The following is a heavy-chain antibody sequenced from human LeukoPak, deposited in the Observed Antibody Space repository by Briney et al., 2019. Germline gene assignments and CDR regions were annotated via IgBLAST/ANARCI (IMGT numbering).Heavy chain of an antibody. CDR2: MNPNSGNT. Sequence: ASVKVSCKASGYTFTSYDINWVRQATGQGLEWMGWMNPNSGNTGYAQKFQGRVTMTRSTSISTAYMELSSLRSEDTAVYYCARGRFSSGWLLGAFDIWGQGTMVTASS. CDR3: ARGRFSSGWLLGAFDI. D-gene: IGHD6-19*01. V-gene: IGHV1-8*01. CDR1: GYTFTSYD. J-gene: IGHJ3*02.